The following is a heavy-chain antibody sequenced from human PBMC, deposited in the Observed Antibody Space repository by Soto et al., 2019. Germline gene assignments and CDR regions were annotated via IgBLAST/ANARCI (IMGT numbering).Heavy chain of an antibody. J-gene: IGHJ4*02. D-gene: IGHD1-26*01. CDR2: IKSKSDGGTT. Sequence: EVHLVESGGGLVKPGGSLRLSCATSGFIFHNAWMTWVRQAPGKGLEWVGRIKSKSDGGTTDYTSPVEGRFTISRDDSNNTLNVEMNSLKTEDTAMYYCATDLPWSYGALGFWGQGTLVTVSS. V-gene: IGHV3-15*01. CDR3: ATDLPWSYGALGF. CDR1: GFIFHNAW.